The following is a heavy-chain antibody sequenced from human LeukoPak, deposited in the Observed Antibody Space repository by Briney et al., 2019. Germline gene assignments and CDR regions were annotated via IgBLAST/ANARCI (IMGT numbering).Heavy chain of an antibody. J-gene: IGHJ4*02. V-gene: IGHV1-46*01. CDR1: GYTFTSYY. D-gene: IGHD1-1*01. CDR2: INPSGGST. CDR3: AREERGPYYFDY. Sequence: EASVKVSCKASGYTFTSYYMHWVRQAPGQGLEWMGTINPSGGSTSYAQKFQGRVTMTRDMSTSTVYMELSSLRSEDTAVYYCAREERGPYYFDYWGQGTLVTVSS.